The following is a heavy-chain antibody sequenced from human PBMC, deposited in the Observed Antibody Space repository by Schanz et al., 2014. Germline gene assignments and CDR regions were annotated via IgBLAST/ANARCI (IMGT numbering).Heavy chain of an antibody. CDR2: ISYHGSEK. CDR1: GFSFSDYG. Sequence: QVQLVESGGSVVQPGRSLRLSCAGSGFSFSDYGMHWVRQAPGRGREWVAVISYHGSEKYYADSVKGRFTISRDNSKNTLYLQMNSLRTEDTAVYFCAKSYDTSGYSGFDYWGQGTLVTVSS. CDR3: AKSYDTSGYSGFDY. V-gene: IGHV3-30*18. D-gene: IGHD3-22*01. J-gene: IGHJ4*02.